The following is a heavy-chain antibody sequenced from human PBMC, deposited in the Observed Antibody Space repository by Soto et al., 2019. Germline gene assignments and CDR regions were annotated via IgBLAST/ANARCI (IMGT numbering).Heavy chain of an antibody. D-gene: IGHD3-10*01. V-gene: IGHV1-18*01. CDR2: ISAYNGNT. Sequence: ASVKVSCKASGYTFTSYGISWVRQAPGQGLEWMGWISAYNGNTNYAQKLQGRVTMTTDTSTSTAYMELRSLRSEDTAVYYCAKGVYYGAGGPAQVYLCGRGALVTVSS. J-gene: IGHJ2*01. CDR3: AKGVYYGAGGPAQVYL. CDR1: GYTFTSYG.